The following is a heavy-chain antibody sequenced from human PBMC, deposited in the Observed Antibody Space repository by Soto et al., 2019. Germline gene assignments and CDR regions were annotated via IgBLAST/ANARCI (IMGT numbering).Heavy chain of an antibody. D-gene: IGHD3-22*01. Sequence: SVKVSCKASGGTFSSYTISWVRQAPGQGLEWMGRIIPILGIANYAQKFQGRVTITADKSTSTAYMELSSLRSEDTAVYYCARDHYDSSGYYLGGYFQHWGQGTLVTVSS. CDR3: ARDHYDSSGYYLGGYFQH. J-gene: IGHJ1*01. CDR1: GGTFSSYT. CDR2: IIPILGIA. V-gene: IGHV1-69*04.